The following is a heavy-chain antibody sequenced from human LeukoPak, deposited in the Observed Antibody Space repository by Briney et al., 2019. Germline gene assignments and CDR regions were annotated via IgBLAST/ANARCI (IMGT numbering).Heavy chain of an antibody. D-gene: IGHD6-19*01. CDR2: TYYRSKWYT. CDR3: ARDLGNTGWHTFDF. J-gene: IGHJ4*02. Sequence: SQTLSLTCALSGDSVSIINGAWSWVRQSPSRGLEWLGRTYYRSKWYTDYAESIRGRITINPDTSKNHFSLQLTSVTPDDTAVYYCARDLGNTGWHTFDFWGQGTLVTVSS. V-gene: IGHV6-1*01. CDR1: GDSVSIINGA.